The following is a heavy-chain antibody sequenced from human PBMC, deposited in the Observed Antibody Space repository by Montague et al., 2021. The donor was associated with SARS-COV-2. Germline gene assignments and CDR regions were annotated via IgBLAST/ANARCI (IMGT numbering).Heavy chain of an antibody. J-gene: IGHJ4*02. Sequence: SETLSLTCAASGESMTRSWWTWVRQPPGQRLQWIGEIFHDGTSRSNYNPALKSRVTISIDTSKNQFFLRLSSVTAADTALYFCTRARSKAIDYWGQGALVTVSS. CDR1: GESMTRSW. CDR3: TRARSKAIDY. V-gene: IGHV4-4*02. CDR2: IFHDGTS. D-gene: IGHD2/OR15-2a*01.